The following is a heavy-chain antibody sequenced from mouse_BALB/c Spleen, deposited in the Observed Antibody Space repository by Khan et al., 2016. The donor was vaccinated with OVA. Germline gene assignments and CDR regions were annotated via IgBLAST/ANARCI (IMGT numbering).Heavy chain of an antibody. J-gene: IGHJ2*01. CDR2: INSGRTSI. D-gene: IGHD2-3*01. V-gene: IGHV5-17*02. Sequence: EVELVESGGGLVQTGGSRKLSCAASGFTFSGFGMHWVRQAPEKGLEWVAYINSGRTSIYYADTVQGRFTISRDNPKHTLVLQMTSLRSEDTAMYYCARTGYYYFDYWGQGTTLTVSS. CDR3: ARTGYYYFDY. CDR1: GFTFSGFG.